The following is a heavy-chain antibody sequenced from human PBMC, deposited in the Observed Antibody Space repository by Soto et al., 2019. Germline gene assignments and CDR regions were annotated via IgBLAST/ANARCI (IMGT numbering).Heavy chain of an antibody. J-gene: IGHJ4*02. CDR1: GVSISSSY. V-gene: IGHV4-59*01. CDR3: ARGGNRYSNTASGVGGFDF. Sequence: TSETLSLTCTVSGVSISSSYWSWIRPSSGTGLEWIGYIYYTVTTNYNPSLKRRVTISLDTAKNQFSLNVNSLTTADTAGYFCARGGNRYSNTASGVGGFDFWGQGTLVTVSS. D-gene: IGHD5-12*01. CDR2: IYYTVTT.